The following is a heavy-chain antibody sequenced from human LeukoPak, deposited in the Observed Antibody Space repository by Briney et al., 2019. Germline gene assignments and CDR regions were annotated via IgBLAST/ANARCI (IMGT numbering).Heavy chain of an antibody. V-gene: IGHV3-48*01. CDR2: IDARSGIT. CDR3: ARTYDFGRGPPGDAFDN. CDR1: GFTFTIFG. D-gene: IGHD3-3*01. J-gene: IGHJ3*02. Sequence: GGSLRLSCATSGFTFTIFGINWLRQAPGKGPEWVSYIDARSGITYYADSVQGRFTISRDNAKESVFLQMNRLRVDDTAVYYCARTYDFGRGPPGDAFDNWGQGTPVTVSS.